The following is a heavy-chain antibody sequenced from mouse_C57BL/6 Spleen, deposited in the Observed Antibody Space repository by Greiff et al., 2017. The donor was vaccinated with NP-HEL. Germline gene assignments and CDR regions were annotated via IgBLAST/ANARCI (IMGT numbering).Heavy chain of an antibody. Sequence: EVKLVESGPGLVKPSQSLSLTCSVTGYSITSGYYWNWIRQFPGNKLEWMGYISYDGSNNYNPSLKNRISITRDTSKNQFFLKLNSVTTEDTATYYCARELAAYWYFDVWGTGTTVTVSS. V-gene: IGHV3-6*01. CDR2: ISYDGSN. J-gene: IGHJ1*03. CDR1: GYSITSGYY. D-gene: IGHD4-1*01. CDR3: ARELAAYWYFDV.